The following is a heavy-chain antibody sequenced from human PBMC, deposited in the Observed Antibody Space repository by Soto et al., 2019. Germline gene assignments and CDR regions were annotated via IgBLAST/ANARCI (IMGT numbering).Heavy chain of an antibody. V-gene: IGHV1-69*06. CDR3: ARDMTRTVVPYFAF. D-gene: IGHD1-7*01. J-gene: IGHJ4*02. CDR2: MITISGAA. CDR1: GGTFSNYV. Sequence: QVQLVQSGAEVKKPGSSVKVSCKASGGTFSNYVVNWVRQAPGQGLEWMGRMITISGAANYAQKFQGRVTSTADKSTSTSYMELSSLRSEDTAVYYCARDMTRTVVPYFAFWGQGTLVTVSS.